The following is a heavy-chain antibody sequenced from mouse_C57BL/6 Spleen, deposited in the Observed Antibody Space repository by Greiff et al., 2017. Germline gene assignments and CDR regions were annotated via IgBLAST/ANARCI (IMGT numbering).Heavy chain of an antibody. D-gene: IGHD2-12*01. V-gene: IGHV3-6*01. Sequence: ESGPGLVKPSQSLSLTCSVTGYSITSGYYWNWIRQFPGNKLEWMGYISYDGSNNYNPSLKNRISITRDTSKNQFFLKLNSVTTEDTATYYCAREGLYFVWGTGTTVTVSS. J-gene: IGHJ1*03. CDR3: AREGLYFV. CDR2: ISYDGSN. CDR1: GYSITSGYY.